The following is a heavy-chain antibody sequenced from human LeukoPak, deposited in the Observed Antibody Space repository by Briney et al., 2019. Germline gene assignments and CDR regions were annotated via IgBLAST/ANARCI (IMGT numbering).Heavy chain of an antibody. CDR2: ISYDGSNK. D-gene: IGHD6-6*01. Sequence: PGGSLRLSCAASGFTFGSYAMHWVRQAPGKGLEWVAVISYDGSNKYYADSVKGRFTISRDNSKNTLYLQMNSLRAEDTAVYYCARDPSSSSSRLVGYYYGMDVWGQGTTVTVSS. CDR3: ARDPSSSSSRLVGYYYGMDV. CDR1: GFTFGSYA. J-gene: IGHJ6*02. V-gene: IGHV3-30-3*01.